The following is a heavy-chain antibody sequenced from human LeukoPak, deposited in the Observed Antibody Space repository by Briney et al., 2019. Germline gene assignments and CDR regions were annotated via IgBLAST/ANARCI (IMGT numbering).Heavy chain of an antibody. Sequence: GRSLRLSCAASGFTFSSYGMHWVRQAPGKGLEWVAVIWYDGSNKYYADSVKGRFTISRDNSKNTLYLQMNSLRAEDTAVYYCARDRLAVAGYYFDYWGQGTLVTVSS. CDR2: IWYDGSNK. J-gene: IGHJ4*02. CDR1: GFTFSSYG. V-gene: IGHV3-33*01. CDR3: ARDRLAVAGYYFDY. D-gene: IGHD6-19*01.